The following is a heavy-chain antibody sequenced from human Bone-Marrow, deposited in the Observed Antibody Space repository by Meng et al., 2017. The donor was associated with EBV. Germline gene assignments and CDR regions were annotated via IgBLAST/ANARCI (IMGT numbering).Heavy chain of an antibody. D-gene: IGHD3-10*01. CDR2: LIPMVGAP. V-gene: IGHV1-69*01. CDR1: GGTFRSDA. CDR3: ASESGRGFTPDY. J-gene: IGHJ4*02. Sequence: QGQLLQAGAGVKNPGSSVKVSCRTSGGTFRSDAVSWVRQAPGQGLEWMGGLIPMVGAPHYAQKFQGRVTIIADESTSTHSMELNSLRSEDTAMYYCASESGRGFTPDYWGQGTLVTVSS.